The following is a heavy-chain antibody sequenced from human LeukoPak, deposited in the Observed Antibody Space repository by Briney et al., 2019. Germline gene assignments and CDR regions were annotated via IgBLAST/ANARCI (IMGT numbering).Heavy chain of an antibody. D-gene: IGHD5-24*01. V-gene: IGHV3-21*01. CDR2: ISSSSSYI. J-gene: IGHJ6*02. CDR3: AKVEMATIDYYYGMDV. Sequence: PGGSLRLSCAASGFTFSSYAMSWVRQAPGKGLEWVSSISSSSSYIYYADSVKGRFTISRDNAKNSLYLQMNSLRAEDTAVYYCAKVEMATIDYYYGMDVWGQGTTVTVSS. CDR1: GFTFSSYA.